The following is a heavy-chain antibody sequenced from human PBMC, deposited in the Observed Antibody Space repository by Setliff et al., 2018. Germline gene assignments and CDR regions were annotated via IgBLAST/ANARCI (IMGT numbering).Heavy chain of an antibody. J-gene: IGHJ4*02. CDR2: VSHSGSP. V-gene: IGHV4-38-2*02. D-gene: IGHD3-22*01. CDR3: ARESRYYYDNLGTLDY. CDR1: GYSFKSDDY. Sequence: SETLSLTCDVSGYSFKSDDYWAWIRQSPGRGLEWIGSVSHSGSPYYNPSLKSRVSISEDRSKNRLSLKLNSVTAADTAVYYCARESRYYYDNLGTLDYWGQGTLVTVSS.